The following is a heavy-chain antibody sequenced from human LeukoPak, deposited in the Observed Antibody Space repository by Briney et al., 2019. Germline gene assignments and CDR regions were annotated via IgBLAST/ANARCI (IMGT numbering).Heavy chain of an antibody. CDR2: IYYTGDT. Sequence: SSETLSLTCTVSGDSVTNTRYYWGWIRQPPGKGLEWIGTIYYTGDTYYNPSLKSRVTISVDTSNDQFSLELTSVTAADTAVYYCARESSVTATYWGQGTLVIVSS. V-gene: IGHV4-39*07. D-gene: IGHD2-15*01. CDR3: ARESSVTATY. J-gene: IGHJ4*02. CDR1: GDSVTNTRYY.